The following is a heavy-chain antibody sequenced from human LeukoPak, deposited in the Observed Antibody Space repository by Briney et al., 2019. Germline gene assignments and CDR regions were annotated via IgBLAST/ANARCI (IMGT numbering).Heavy chain of an antibody. J-gene: IGHJ4*02. CDR2: ISAYNGNT. Sequence: ASVKVSCXASSYTFTSYGISWVRQAPGQGLEWMGWISAYNGNTNYAQKLQGRVTMTTDISTSTAYMELRSLRSDDTAVYYCASYSGSYPRSFDYWGQGTLVTVSS. CDR1: SYTFTSYG. V-gene: IGHV1-18*01. CDR3: ASYSGSYPRSFDY. D-gene: IGHD1-26*01.